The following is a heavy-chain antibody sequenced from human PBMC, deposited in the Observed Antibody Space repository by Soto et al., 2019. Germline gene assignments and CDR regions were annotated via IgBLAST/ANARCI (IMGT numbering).Heavy chain of an antibody. V-gene: IGHV3-30-3*01. CDR3: ARGGGFCGGDCYKGGVDY. CDR1: GFPFSPYT. CDR2: ISYDGSNK. Sequence: QVQLVESGGGVVQPGRSLGLSCAVSGFPFSPYTMHWVRQGPGKGLEWVAVISYDGSNKYYAASVKGRFTISRDNSKNTLYLQMNSLRPDDTSVYYCARGGGFCGGDCYKGGVDYWGRGTLVTVSS. J-gene: IGHJ4*02. D-gene: IGHD2-21*02.